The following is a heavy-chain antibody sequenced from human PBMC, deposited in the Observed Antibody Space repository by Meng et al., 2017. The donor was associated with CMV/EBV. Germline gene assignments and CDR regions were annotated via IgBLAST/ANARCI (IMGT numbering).Heavy chain of an antibody. CDR3: AKDNARYCSSTSCYRFDY. D-gene: IGHD2-2*01. V-gene: IGHV3-9*01. CDR2: ISWNSGSI. Sequence: SLKISCAASGFTFDDYAMHWVRQAPGKGLEWVSGISWNSGSIGYADSVKGRFTISRDNAKNSLYLQMNSLRAEDTAVYYCAKDNARYCSSTSCYRFDYWGQGTLVTVSS. J-gene: IGHJ4*02. CDR1: GFTFDDYA.